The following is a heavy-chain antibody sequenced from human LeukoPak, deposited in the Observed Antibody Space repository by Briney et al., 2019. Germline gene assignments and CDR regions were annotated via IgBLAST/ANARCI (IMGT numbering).Heavy chain of an antibody. D-gene: IGHD4-17*01. Sequence: ASVKVSCKASGYTFSGYYMHWVRQAPGQGLEWMGWINPNSGGTNYAQKFQGRVTMTRDTSISTAYMELSRLRSDDTAVYYCARSGYGDSEFDYWGQGTLVTVSS. CDR1: GYTFSGYY. CDR3: ARSGYGDSEFDY. CDR2: INPNSGGT. J-gene: IGHJ4*02. V-gene: IGHV1-2*02.